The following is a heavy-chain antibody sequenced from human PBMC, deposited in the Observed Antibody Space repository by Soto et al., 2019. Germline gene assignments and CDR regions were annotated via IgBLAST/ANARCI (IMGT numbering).Heavy chain of an antibody. V-gene: IGHV1-2*04. Sequence: GASVKVSCKASGYTFTGYYLHWVRQAPGQGLEWMGWINPSSGGANNAQKFQGWVTMTRDTSIDTAYMELTRLRSDDTAVYYCARDAAMGDYYHYGMDVWGQGTPVTVSS. CDR2: INPSSGGA. CDR1: GYTFTGYY. J-gene: IGHJ6*02. D-gene: IGHD5-18*01. CDR3: ARDAAMGDYYHYGMDV.